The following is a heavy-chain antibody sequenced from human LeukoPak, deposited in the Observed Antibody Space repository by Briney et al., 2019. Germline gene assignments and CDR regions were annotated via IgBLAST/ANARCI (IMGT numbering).Heavy chain of an antibody. V-gene: IGHV3-20*01. D-gene: IGHD3-22*01. Sequence: GGSLRLSCAASGFTFDDYGMSWVRQAPGKGLEWVSGINWNGGSTGYADSVKGRFTISRDNAKNSLYLQMNSLRAEDTALYHCARRRHYDSSGYPYFDYWGQGTLVTVSS. CDR2: INWNGGST. CDR3: ARRRHYDSSGYPYFDY. J-gene: IGHJ4*02. CDR1: GFTFDDYG.